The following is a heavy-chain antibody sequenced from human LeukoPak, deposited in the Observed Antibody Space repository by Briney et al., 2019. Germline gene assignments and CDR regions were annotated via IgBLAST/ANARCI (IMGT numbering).Heavy chain of an antibody. J-gene: IGHJ4*02. Sequence: ASETLSLTCAVSGYSINSAYYWGWIRQPPGKGLEWVGSVYHSGSTYYNPSLKSRVTISVDTSKNQFSLKLSSVTAADTAVYYCARMRGYSYGHYDYWGQGTLVTVSS. D-gene: IGHD5-18*01. CDR2: VYHSGST. CDR3: ARMRGYSYGHYDY. V-gene: IGHV4-38-2*01. CDR1: GYSINSAYY.